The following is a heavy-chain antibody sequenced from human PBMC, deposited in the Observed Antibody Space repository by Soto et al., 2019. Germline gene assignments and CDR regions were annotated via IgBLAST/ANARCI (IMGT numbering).Heavy chain of an antibody. Sequence: QVQLQESGPGLVKPSQTLSLTCTVSGGSISSGGYYWGWIRQRPGRGLEWIGYTYYSGSTYYNPSLKSRVTISVDTSKTQFSLKLSSVTAADTAVYYCARTDHVLRFLEWLSTYFDYWGQGTLVTVSS. V-gene: IGHV4-30-4*01. CDR3: ARTDHVLRFLEWLSTYFDY. J-gene: IGHJ4*02. CDR2: TYYSGST. CDR1: GGSISSGGYY. D-gene: IGHD3-3*01.